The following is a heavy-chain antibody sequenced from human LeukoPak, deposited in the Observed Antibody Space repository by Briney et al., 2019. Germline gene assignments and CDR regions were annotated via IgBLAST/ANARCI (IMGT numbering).Heavy chain of an antibody. CDR2: INPNSGGT. CDR1: GYTFTGYY. D-gene: IGHD5-24*01. V-gene: IGHV1-2*02. Sequence: ASVKVSCKASGYTFTGYYMHWVRQAPGQGLEWMGWINPNSGGTNYAQKFQGRVTMTRDTSISTAYMELSRLRSDDTAVYYCARVGREGYPNDAFDIWGQGTMVTVSS. CDR3: ARVGREGYPNDAFDI. J-gene: IGHJ3*02.